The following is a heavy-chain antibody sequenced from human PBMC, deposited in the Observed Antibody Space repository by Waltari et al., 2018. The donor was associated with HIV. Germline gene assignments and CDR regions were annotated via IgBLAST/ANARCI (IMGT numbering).Heavy chain of an antibody. CDR2: IKSDGGST. Sequence: EVQLVESGGGLVQPGGSLRLSCAASGFTFSTYWMHWVRQVPGKGLVGCERIKSDGGSTSYADSVKGRFTVSRDNAKNTLYLQMNSLRPEDSAVYYCATPIMIAFGGDDFWGQGTLVTVSS. CDR3: ATPIMIAFGGDDF. V-gene: IGHV3-74*01. CDR1: GFTFSTYW. D-gene: IGHD3-16*01. J-gene: IGHJ4*02.